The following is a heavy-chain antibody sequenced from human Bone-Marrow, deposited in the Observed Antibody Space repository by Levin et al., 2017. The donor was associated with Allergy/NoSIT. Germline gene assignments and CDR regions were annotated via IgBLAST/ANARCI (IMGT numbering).Heavy chain of an antibody. V-gene: IGHV3-64*01. CDR2: ISSNGGST. J-gene: IGHJ5*02. D-gene: IGHD3-10*01. CDR3: ARDSREGMVRGVIPPRNWFDP. CDR1: GFTFSSYA. Sequence: AGGSLRLSCAASGFTFSSYAMHWVRQAPGKGLEYVSAISSNGGSTYYANSVKGRFTISRDNSKNTLYLQMGSLRAEDMAVYYCARDSREGMVRGVIPPRNWFDPWGQGTLVTVSS.